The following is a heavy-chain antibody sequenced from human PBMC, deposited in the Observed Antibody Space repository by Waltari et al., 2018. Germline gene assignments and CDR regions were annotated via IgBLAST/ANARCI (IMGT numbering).Heavy chain of an antibody. CDR3: TTDTFYMKGFDP. CDR2: IKSKADGWKI. D-gene: IGHD4-4*01. Sequence: EGQLVEAGGGLVEPGGSLTVSCAATGFTVINAWMSWVRQLPGEGLEWVGRIKSKADGWKIDYGAPVKGRFTISRDYSEDMLYLQMNSLKTEDTALYYCTTDTFYMKGFDPWGQGTLVTVSS. CDR1: GFTVINAW. J-gene: IGHJ5*02. V-gene: IGHV3-15*01.